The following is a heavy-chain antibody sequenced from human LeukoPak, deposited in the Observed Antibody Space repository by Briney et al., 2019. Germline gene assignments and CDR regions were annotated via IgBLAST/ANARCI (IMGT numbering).Heavy chain of an antibody. Sequence: GGSLRLSCAASGFTFSTYWMHWVRQVPGKGLVWISRINSDGNIITYADSVKGRFTISRDNARNMVYLQMNSLRAEDTAVYYCVAGMGNYWGQGTLVPV. CDR3: VAGMGNY. D-gene: IGHD6-13*01. J-gene: IGHJ4*02. CDR1: GFTFSTYW. V-gene: IGHV3-74*01. CDR2: INSDGNII.